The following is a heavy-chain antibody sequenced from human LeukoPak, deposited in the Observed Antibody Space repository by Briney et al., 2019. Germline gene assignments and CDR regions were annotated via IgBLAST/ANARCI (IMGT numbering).Heavy chain of an antibody. CDR3: ARDPYYDYVWGSSDY. Sequence: GGSLRLSCAASGFTFSSYSMNWVRQAPGKGLEWVSSISSSSSYIYYADSVKGRFTISRDNAKNSLYLQMNSLRAEDTAVYYCARDPYYDYVWGSSDYWGQGTLVTVSS. V-gene: IGHV3-21*01. CDR2: ISSSSSYI. D-gene: IGHD3-16*01. CDR1: GFTFSSYS. J-gene: IGHJ4*02.